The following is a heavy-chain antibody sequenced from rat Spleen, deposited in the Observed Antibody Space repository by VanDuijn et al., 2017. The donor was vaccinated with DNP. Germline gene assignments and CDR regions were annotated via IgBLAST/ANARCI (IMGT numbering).Heavy chain of an antibody. J-gene: IGHJ2*01. CDR3: ARWNVFGYNGFDH. D-gene: IGHD1-9*01. CDR2: ISYSGTT. CDR1: GYSITSNY. Sequence: EVHLQESGPSLVTPSQSLSLTCSVTGYSITSNYWAWIRKFPGNKMEWMGYISYSGTTRYNPSLKSRISITRDTSKNHFILQLNSVTPEDTATYFCARWNVFGYNGFDHWGQGVMVTVSS. V-gene: IGHV3-1*01.